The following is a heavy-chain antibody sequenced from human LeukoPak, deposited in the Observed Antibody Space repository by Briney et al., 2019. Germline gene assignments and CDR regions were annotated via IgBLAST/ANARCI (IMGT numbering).Heavy chain of an antibody. V-gene: IGHV4-39*01. CDR3: ARPLTHGGSYYD. Sequence: PSETLSLTCTVSGGSTSSSNCYWGWIRQPPGKGLEWIGSVHYSGSAYYNPSLKSRVTISVDASKNQFSLKLNSVTAADTAVYYCARPLTHGGSYYDWGQGTLVTDSS. J-gene: IGHJ4*02. CDR2: VHYSGSA. CDR1: GGSTSSSNCY. D-gene: IGHD1-26*01.